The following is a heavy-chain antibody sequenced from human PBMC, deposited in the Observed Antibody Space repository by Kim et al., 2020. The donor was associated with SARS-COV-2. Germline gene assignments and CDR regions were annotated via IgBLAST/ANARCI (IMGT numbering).Heavy chain of an antibody. V-gene: IGHV4-59*01. CDR3: ARGGSRYYDFWSGYYTPGYFDL. CDR2: IYYSGST. CDR1: GGSISSYY. Sequence: SETLSLTCTVSGGSISSYYWSWIRQPPGKGLEWIGYIYYSGSTNYNPSLKSRVTISVDTSKNQFSLKLSSVTAADTAVYYCARGGSRYYDFWSGYYTPGYFDLWGRGTLVTVSS. D-gene: IGHD3-3*01. J-gene: IGHJ2*01.